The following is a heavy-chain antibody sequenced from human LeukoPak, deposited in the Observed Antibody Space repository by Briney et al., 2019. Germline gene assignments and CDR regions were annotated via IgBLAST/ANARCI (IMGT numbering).Heavy chain of an antibody. D-gene: IGHD2-2*01. CDR1: GFTFSSYS. CDR3: ARDPQDIVVVPAAV. CDR2: ISSSSSYI. V-gene: IGHV3-21*01. Sequence: PGGSLRLSCAASGFTFSSYSMNWVRQAPGKGLEWVSSISSSSSYIYYADSVKGRFTISRDNAKNSLYLQMNSLRAEDTAVYYCARDPQDIVVVPAAVWGQGTLVTVSS. J-gene: IGHJ4*02.